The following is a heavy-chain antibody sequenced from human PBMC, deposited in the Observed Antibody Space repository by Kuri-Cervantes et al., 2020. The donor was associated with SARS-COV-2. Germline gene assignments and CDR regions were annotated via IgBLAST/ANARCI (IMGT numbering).Heavy chain of an antibody. V-gene: IGHV3-11*04. CDR3: AREGYCSSTSCYSVQGAFGI. D-gene: IGHD2-2*02. J-gene: IGHJ3*02. CDR1: GFTFSDYY. Sequence: GGSLRLSCAASGFTFSDYYMSWIRQAPGKGLEWVSYISSSGSTIYYADSVKGRFTISRDNAKNSLYLQMNSLRAEDTAVYYCAREGYCSSTSCYSVQGAFGIWGQGTMVTVSS. CDR2: ISSSGSTI.